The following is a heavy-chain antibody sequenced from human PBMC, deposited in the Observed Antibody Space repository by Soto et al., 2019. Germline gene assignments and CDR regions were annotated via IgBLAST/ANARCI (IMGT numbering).Heavy chain of an antibody. CDR2: INPNSGGT. Sequence: EASVKVSCKASGYTFTGYYMHWVRQAPGQGLEWMGWINPNSGGTNYAQKFQDWVTLTRDTSISTAYMELSRLRSDDTAVYYCAREHCISASCYSYDMDVWGQGTTVTVSS. J-gene: IGHJ6*02. CDR3: AREHCISASCYSYDMDV. CDR1: GYTFTGYY. V-gene: IGHV1-2*04. D-gene: IGHD2-2*01.